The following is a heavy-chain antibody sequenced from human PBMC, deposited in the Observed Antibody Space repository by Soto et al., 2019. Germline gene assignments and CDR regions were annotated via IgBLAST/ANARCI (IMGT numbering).Heavy chain of an antibody. Sequence: GGSLRLSCAASGFTFSSYAMHWVRQAPGKGLEWVAVISYDGSNKYYADSVKGRFTISRDNSKNTLYLQMNSLRAEDTAVYYCARSDSSSWDEIDYWGQGTLVTVSS. CDR2: ISYDGSNK. V-gene: IGHV3-30-3*01. D-gene: IGHD6-13*01. CDR1: GFTFSSYA. J-gene: IGHJ4*02. CDR3: ARSDSSSWDEIDY.